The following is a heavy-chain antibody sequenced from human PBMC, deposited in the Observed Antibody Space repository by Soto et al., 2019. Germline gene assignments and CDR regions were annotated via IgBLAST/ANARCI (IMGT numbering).Heavy chain of an antibody. Sequence: PSETLSLTCAVYGGSFSGYYWSWIRQPPGKGLEWIGEITHSGSTNYNPSLKSRVTISVDTSKNQFSLKLSSVTATATAVYYCARTGRTGTTWAPGDFDYWGQGTRVTVSS. CDR1: GGSFSGYY. J-gene: IGHJ4*02. D-gene: IGHD1-1*01. CDR3: ARTGRTGTTWAPGDFDY. V-gene: IGHV4-34*01. CDR2: ITHSGST.